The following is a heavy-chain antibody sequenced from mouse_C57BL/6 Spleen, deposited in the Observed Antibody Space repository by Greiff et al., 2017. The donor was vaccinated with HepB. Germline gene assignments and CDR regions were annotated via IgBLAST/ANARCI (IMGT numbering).Heavy chain of an antibody. D-gene: IGHD2-2*01. Sequence: QVHVKQPGTELVKPGASVKLSCKASGYTFTSYWMHWVKQRPGQGLEWIGNINPSNGGTNYNEKFKSKATLTVDKSSSTAYMQLSSLTSEDSAVYYCARAMVTTVYAYWGQGTLVTVSA. CDR1: GYTFTSYW. V-gene: IGHV1-53*01. CDR2: INPSNGGT. J-gene: IGHJ3*01. CDR3: ARAMVTTVYAY.